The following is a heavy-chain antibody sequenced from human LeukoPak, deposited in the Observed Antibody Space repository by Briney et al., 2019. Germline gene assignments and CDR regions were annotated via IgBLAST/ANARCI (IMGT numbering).Heavy chain of an antibody. D-gene: IGHD3-10*01. V-gene: IGHV3-21*01. CDR2: ISSSSTYI. CDR1: GFTFSNYW. J-gene: IGHJ6*03. CDR3: ARAPEFYYMDV. Sequence: GGSLRLSCAASGFTFSNYWMHWVRQAPGKGLVWVSSISSSSTYIYYADSVKGRFTISRDNAKNSLYLQMNSLRAEDTAVYYCARAPEFYYMDVWGKGTTVTVSS.